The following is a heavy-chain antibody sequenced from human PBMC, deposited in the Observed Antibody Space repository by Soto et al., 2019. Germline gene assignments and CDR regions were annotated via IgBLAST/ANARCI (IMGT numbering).Heavy chain of an antibody. CDR2: IIPIFGTA. J-gene: IGHJ4*02. CDR1: GGTFSSYA. D-gene: IGHD4-17*01. CDR3: ARDGGYYGGNSGDFDY. V-gene: IGHV1-69*01. Sequence: QVQLVQSGAEVKKPGSSVKVSCKASGGTFSSYAISWVRQAPGQGLAWMGGIIPIFGTANYAQKFQGRVTITADESTSRAYMELSSLGSEDTAVYYCARDGGYYGGNSGDFDYWGQGTLVTVSS.